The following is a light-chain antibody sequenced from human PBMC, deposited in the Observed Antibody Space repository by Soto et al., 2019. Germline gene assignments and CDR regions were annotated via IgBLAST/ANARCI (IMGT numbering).Light chain of an antibody. Sequence: QSALTQPPSASGSPGQSVTISCTGTSSDVGGYNYVSWYQQHPGKAPKLIIYEVNKRPSGAPDRFSGAKSGNTASLSVSGLQAEDEADYYCCSYAGNDNYAFGTGTKLTVL. CDR3: CSYAGNDNYA. CDR1: SSDVGGYNY. V-gene: IGLV2-8*01. CDR2: EVN. J-gene: IGLJ1*01.